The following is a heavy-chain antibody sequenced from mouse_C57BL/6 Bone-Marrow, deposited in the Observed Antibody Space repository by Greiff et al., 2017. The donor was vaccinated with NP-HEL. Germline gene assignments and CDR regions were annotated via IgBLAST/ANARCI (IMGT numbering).Heavy chain of an antibody. Sequence: VQLQESGPELVKPGASVKISCKASGYAFSSSWMNWVKQRPGKGLEWIGRIYPGDGDTNYNGKFKGKATLTADKSSSTAYMQLSSLTSEDSAVYFCAKITTVVAPLGFDVWGTGTTVTVSS. CDR2: IYPGDGDT. CDR1: GYAFSSSW. CDR3: AKITTVVAPLGFDV. D-gene: IGHD1-1*01. V-gene: IGHV1-82*01. J-gene: IGHJ1*03.